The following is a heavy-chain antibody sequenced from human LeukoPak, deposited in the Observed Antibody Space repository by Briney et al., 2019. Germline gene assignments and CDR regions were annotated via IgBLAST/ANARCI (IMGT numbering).Heavy chain of an antibody. Sequence: SSETMSLTCTVSGVSISSYYWSWIRQPPGRGLEWIGYIFDSGRADYNPSLRSRVTISMAASLNQFFLDLTSVTAADTAVYYCARDGRQQFGRHYFDYWGQGTLVTVSS. D-gene: IGHD6-13*01. CDR1: GVSISSYY. CDR3: ARDGRQQFGRHYFDY. V-gene: IGHV4-59*01. CDR2: IFDSGRA. J-gene: IGHJ4*02.